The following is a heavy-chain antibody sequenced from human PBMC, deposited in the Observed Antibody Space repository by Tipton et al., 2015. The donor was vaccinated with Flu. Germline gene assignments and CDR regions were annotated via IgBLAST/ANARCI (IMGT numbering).Heavy chain of an antibody. D-gene: IGHD3-16*01. Sequence: QLVQSGAEVKKPGESLKISCKGSGYSFTSYWIGWVRQMPGKGLEWMGIIYPGDSDTRYSPSFQGQVTISADKSISTAYLQWSSLKASDPAMYYCARLPPITFGGVGYFDYWGQGTLVTVSS. CDR1: GYSFTSYW. CDR3: ARLPPITFGGVGYFDY. J-gene: IGHJ4*02. V-gene: IGHV5-51*01. CDR2: IYPGDSDT.